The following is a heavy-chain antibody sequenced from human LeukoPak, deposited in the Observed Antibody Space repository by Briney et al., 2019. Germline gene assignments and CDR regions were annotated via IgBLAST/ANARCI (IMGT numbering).Heavy chain of an antibody. J-gene: IGHJ5*01. D-gene: IGHD1-1*01. V-gene: IGHV4-59*08. CDR2: IYDNGST. Sequence: SETLSLTCTVTDGSINNYYWNWLRHPPGKGLEWIVYIYDNGSTNYNASLKSRVTMSVDTSKNQFSLKQSSVTAADTAVYYCARLKWGTTSWFDPWGQGTLVTVAS. CDR1: DGSINNYY. CDR3: ARLKWGTTSWFDP.